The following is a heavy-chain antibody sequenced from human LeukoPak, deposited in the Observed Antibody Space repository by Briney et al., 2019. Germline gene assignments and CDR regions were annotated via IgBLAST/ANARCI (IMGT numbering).Heavy chain of an antibody. Sequence: GGSLRLSCAASGFTFSSYEMNWVRQAPGKGLEWVSYISSSGSTIYYADSVKGRFTISRDNAKNSLYLQMNSLRAEDTALYYCAKDSGSPYDILTGYFDSWGQGTLVTVSS. CDR2: ISSSGSTI. CDR3: AKDSGSPYDILTGYFDS. V-gene: IGHV3-48*03. CDR1: GFTFSSYE. D-gene: IGHD3-9*01. J-gene: IGHJ4*02.